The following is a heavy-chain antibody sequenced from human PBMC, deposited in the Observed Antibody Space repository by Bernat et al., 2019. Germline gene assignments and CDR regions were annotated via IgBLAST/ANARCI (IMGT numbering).Heavy chain of an antibody. V-gene: IGHV4-39*01. D-gene: IGHD3-22*01. CDR3: ARLGSSSSGRGFDY. J-gene: IGHJ4*02. CDR2: IYYSGTT. CDR1: GGSISSSNYY. Sequence: QLQLHESGPGLVKPSETQSLTCAVSGGSISSSNYYWGWIRQPPGKGLGWIGNIYYSGTTYYNPSLKTRVTISVDTSKNQFSLKLSSVTAADTAVYYCARLGSSSSGRGFDYWGQGTLVTVSS.